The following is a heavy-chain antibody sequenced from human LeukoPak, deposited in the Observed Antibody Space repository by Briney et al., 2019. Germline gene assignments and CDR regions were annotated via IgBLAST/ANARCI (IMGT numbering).Heavy chain of an antibody. D-gene: IGHD2-15*01. V-gene: IGHV3-23*01. CDR2: ISGSGGST. CDR1: GFTLSSYA. Sequence: GGSLRLSCAPSGFTLSSYAMSWVPQAPGKGLEWVSAISGSGGSTYHADSVKGRFTISRDNSKNTLYLEMNSLRAEDTAVYYCAKEACSGGSCYFDYWGQGTLVTVSS. CDR3: AKEACSGGSCYFDY. J-gene: IGHJ4*02.